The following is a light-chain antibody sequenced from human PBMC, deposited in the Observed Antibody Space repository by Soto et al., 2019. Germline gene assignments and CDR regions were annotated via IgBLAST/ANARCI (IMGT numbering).Light chain of an antibody. J-gene: IGKJ4*01. Sequence: EIVMTQSPAILSVSPGERATLFCRASQSVRSNFLAWYQHKPGQAPRLLIHGASTRATGVPARFSGSASETEFPLTISSLQSEDFAVYYCQQYSAWPLTFGGGTKVEIK. CDR3: QQYSAWPLT. CDR2: GAS. CDR1: QSVRSN. V-gene: IGKV3-15*01.